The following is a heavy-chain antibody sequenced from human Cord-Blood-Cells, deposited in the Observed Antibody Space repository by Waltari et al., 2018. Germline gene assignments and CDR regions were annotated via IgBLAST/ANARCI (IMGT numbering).Heavy chain of an antibody. D-gene: IGHD3-3*01. CDR2: IYSGGST. V-gene: IGHV3-53*01. CDR1: GFTVSTNY. Sequence: EVQLVESGGVLIQPGGSLILACAASGFTVSTNYMSWVRQAPGKGLEWVAVIYSGGSTYYADSVKGRFTISRDNSKNTLYLQMNSLRAEDTAVYYCAREAVGFWSGYYDYWGQGTLVTVSS. CDR3: AREAVGFWSGYYDY. J-gene: IGHJ4*02.